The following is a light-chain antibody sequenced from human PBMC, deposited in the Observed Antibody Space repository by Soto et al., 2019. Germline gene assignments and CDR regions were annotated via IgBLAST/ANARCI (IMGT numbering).Light chain of an antibody. V-gene: IGKV3-15*01. Sequence: IVMTQSPATLSVSPGERVTLSCRVSQSVDSNFAWYQQRPGQAPRLLIYGASTRATDVPARFSASGSETDFTLTISSLQSEDFIVYYCQQYNTWPITFGQGTRLEIK. CDR3: QQYNTWPIT. CDR1: QSVDSN. J-gene: IGKJ5*01. CDR2: GAS.